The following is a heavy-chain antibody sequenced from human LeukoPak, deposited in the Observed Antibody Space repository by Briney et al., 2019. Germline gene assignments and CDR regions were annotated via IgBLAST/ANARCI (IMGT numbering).Heavy chain of an antibody. V-gene: IGHV4-38-2*02. CDR2: IYHSGST. CDR1: GYSISSGYY. J-gene: IGHJ4*02. D-gene: IGHD2-2*01. CDR3: ATTIGYVVYFDY. Sequence: PSETLSLTCTASGYSISSGYYWGWIRQPPGKGLEWIGSIYHSGSTYYNPSLKSRVTISVDTSKNQFSLKLSSVTAADTAVYYCATTIGYVVYFDYWGQGTPVTVSS.